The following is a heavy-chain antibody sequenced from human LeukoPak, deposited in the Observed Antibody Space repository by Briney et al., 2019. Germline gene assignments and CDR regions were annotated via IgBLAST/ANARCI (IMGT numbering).Heavy chain of an antibody. Sequence: GGSLRLSCAASGFTFSSYAMSWVRQASGKGLEWVSAISGSGGSTYYADSVKGRFTISRDNSKNTLYLQMNSLRAEDTAVYYCATLGQRYCSGGSCYTSGSSDYWGQGTLVTVSS. CDR3: ATLGQRYCSGGSCYTSGSSDY. CDR1: GFTFSSYA. V-gene: IGHV3-23*01. D-gene: IGHD2-15*01. CDR2: ISGSGGST. J-gene: IGHJ4*02.